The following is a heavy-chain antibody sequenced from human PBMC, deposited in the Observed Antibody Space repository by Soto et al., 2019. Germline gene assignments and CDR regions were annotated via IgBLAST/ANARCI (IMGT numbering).Heavy chain of an antibody. J-gene: IGHJ5*02. D-gene: IGHD2-2*01. CDR3: AATGKDIVVVPAATYSDNWFDP. CDR2: IYTSGST. V-gene: IGHV4-4*07. Sequence: SETLSLTCTVSGGSISSYYWSWIRQPAGKGLEWIGRIYTSGSTNYNPSLKIRVTMSVDTSKNQFSLKLSSVTAADTAVYYCAATGKDIVVVPAATYSDNWFDPWGQGTLVTVS. CDR1: GGSISSYY.